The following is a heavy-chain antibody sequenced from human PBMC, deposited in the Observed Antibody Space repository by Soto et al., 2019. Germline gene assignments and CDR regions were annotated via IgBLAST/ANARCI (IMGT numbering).Heavy chain of an antibody. J-gene: IGHJ5*02. Sequence: PSQTKPLTWTVSDGTISDVGYYCIMIRQNPGKCLEWIGYIYYSGSTYYNPSLKSRVTISVDTSKNQFSLKLSSVTAADTAVYYCARDGNYYGSGSYYELSWFDPWGQGTLVTVSS. V-gene: IGHV4-31*02. CDR1: DGTISDVGYY. CDR3: ARDGNYYGSGSYYELSWFDP. D-gene: IGHD3-10*01. CDR2: IYYSGST.